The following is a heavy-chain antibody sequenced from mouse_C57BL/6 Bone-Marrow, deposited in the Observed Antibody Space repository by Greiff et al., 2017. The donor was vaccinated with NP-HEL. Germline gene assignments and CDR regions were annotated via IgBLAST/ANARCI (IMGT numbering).Heavy chain of an antibody. D-gene: IGHD2-3*01. CDR3: ARRGWLLHYYAMDY. CDR1: GFTFSDYG. J-gene: IGHJ4*01. V-gene: IGHV5-17*01. CDR2: ISSGSSTL. Sequence: EVQLVESGGGLVKPGGSLKLSCAASGFTFSDYGMHWVRQAPEKGLEWVAYISSGSSTLYYADPVKGRFTLSRDNAKNTLFLQMTSLRSENTAMYYCARRGWLLHYYAMDYWGQGTSVTVSS.